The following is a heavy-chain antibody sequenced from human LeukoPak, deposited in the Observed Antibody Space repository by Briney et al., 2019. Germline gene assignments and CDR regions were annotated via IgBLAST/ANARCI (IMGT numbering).Heavy chain of an antibody. CDR2: IKSKIAGETT. D-gene: IGHD3-3*01. CDR3: GRHAWFGVHIPGGEAFDI. J-gene: IGHJ3*02. CDR1: GFTFSSYS. Sequence: GGSLRLSCAASGFTFSSYSMNWVRQAPGKRLEWVALIKSKIAGETTDYAAPVKGRFTISRGDSKSTLYLQMTGLKSEDTAVYYCGRHAWFGVHIPGGEAFDIWGPGTMVTVSS. V-gene: IGHV3-15*01.